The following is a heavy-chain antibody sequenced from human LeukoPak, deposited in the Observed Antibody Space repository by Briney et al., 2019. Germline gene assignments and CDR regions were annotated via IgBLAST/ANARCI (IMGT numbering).Heavy chain of an antibody. CDR3: ARQRLVSPLFDY. D-gene: IGHD6-19*01. CDR1: GGSLSGYY. Sequence: PSETLSPTCAVYGGSLSGYYWSWIRQPPGKGLEWIGEINHSGSTNYNPSLKSRVTISVDTSKNQLSLKLSSMTAADTAVYYCARQRLVSPLFDYWGQGTLVTVSS. V-gene: IGHV4-34*01. CDR2: INHSGST. J-gene: IGHJ4*02.